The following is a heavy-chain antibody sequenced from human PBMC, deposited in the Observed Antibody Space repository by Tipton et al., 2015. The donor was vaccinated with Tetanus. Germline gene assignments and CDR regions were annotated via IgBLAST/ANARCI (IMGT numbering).Heavy chain of an antibody. J-gene: IGHJ4*02. Sequence: SLRLSCEVFGSGSTFRGRWMHWVRQAPGKGLVWVSRISGDRSTTNYADFVEGRFTISRDNAKNTLYLQMNSLRVEDTAVYYCGRPYTTSLYVSDEWGQGTLVTVSS. CDR1: GSTFRGRW. CDR3: GRPYTTSLYVSDE. V-gene: IGHV3-74*01. D-gene: IGHD3-16*02. CDR2: ISGDRSTT.